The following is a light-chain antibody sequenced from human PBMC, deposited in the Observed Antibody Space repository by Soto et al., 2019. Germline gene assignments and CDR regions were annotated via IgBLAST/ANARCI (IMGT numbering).Light chain of an antibody. J-gene: IGKJ1*01. CDR1: QSVNNY. Sequence: EIVLTQSPATLSLSPGERATLSCRASQSVNNYLAWYQQKPGRAPRLLIHDASNRATGIPPRFSGSGSGTDFTLTISSLEPEDFAVYYCQQRSNWPRTFGQGTKVEIK. V-gene: IGKV3-11*01. CDR3: QQRSNWPRT. CDR2: DAS.